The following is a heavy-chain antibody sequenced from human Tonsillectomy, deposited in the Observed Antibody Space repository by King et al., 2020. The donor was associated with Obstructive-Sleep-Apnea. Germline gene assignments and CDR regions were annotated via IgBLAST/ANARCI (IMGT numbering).Heavy chain of an antibody. CDR1: GFSVSNNY. Sequence: VQLVESGVGLVQPGGSLRLSCAASGFSVSNNYMSWVRQAPGKGLEWVSVIYCGTSTYYADSVKGRFTITRHNSKNTRYIQMNSLRTEDTAVYYCASSDYASGWYFKGCVYWGLGTLVTVSS. D-gene: IGHD6-19*01. CDR2: IYCGTST. J-gene: IGHJ4*02. CDR3: ASSDYASGWYFKGCVY. V-gene: IGHV3-53*04.